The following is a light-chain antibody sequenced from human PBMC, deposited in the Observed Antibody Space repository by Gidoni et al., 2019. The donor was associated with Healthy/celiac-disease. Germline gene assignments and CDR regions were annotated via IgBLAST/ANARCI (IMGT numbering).Light chain of an antibody. J-gene: IGKJ4*01. CDR3: QQYGSSPLLT. Sequence: DIVLTQSPGTLSLSPGERATLPCRASQSVSSSYLAWYQQKPGQAPRLLIYGASSRATGLPDRFSGSGSGTDFTLTISRLEPEDFAVYYCQQYGSSPLLTFXGXTKVEIK. V-gene: IGKV3-20*01. CDR2: GAS. CDR1: QSVSSSY.